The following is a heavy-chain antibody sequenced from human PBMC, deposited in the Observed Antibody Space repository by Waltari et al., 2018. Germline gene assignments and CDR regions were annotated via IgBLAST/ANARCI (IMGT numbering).Heavy chain of an antibody. Sequence: EVKVVESGGGLVQPGRSLRLSCTGSGFSFDNFAWHWVRQAPGKGLEWVSGISWDSRAIGYADSVKGRFTISRDNARNSVYLQMNSLRSEDMALYYCAKGVSSWYSFGMDVWGQGTTVTVSS. CDR2: ISWDSRAI. J-gene: IGHJ6*02. D-gene: IGHD6-13*01. V-gene: IGHV3-9*03. CDR1: GFSFDNFA. CDR3: AKGVSSWYSFGMDV.